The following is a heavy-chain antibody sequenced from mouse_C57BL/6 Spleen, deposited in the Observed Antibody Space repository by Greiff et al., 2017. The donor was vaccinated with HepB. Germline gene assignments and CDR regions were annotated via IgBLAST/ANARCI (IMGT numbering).Heavy chain of an antibody. CDR1: GFTFSDYG. J-gene: IGHJ3*01. Sequence: EVKLVESGGGLVKPGGSLKLSCAASGFTFSDYGMHWVRQAPEKGLEWVAYISSGSSTIYYADTVKARFTISRDNAKNTLFLQMTSLRSEDTAMYYCARGPTGSFAYWGQGTLVTVSA. D-gene: IGHD4-1*02. CDR2: ISSGSSTI. V-gene: IGHV5-17*01. CDR3: ARGPTGSFAY.